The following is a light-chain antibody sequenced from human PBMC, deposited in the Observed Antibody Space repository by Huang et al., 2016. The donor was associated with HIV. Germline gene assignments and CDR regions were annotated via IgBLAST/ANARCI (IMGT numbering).Light chain of an antibody. CDR2: AAS. CDR3: LQHNTYPWT. J-gene: IGKJ1*01. CDR1: QGISNY. V-gene: IGKV1-17*03. Sequence: DIQMTQSPSAVSASVGDTVTITCRASQGISNYLVWVQQKPGKGPKRLLYAASNLQSGVPLRFSGSGSIKEFTLTISSLQPEDFATYYCLQHNTYPWTFGQGTKVEIK.